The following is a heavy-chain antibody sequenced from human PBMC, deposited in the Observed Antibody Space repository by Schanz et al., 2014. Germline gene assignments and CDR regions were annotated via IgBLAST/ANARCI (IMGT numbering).Heavy chain of an antibody. CDR1: RFTISRNP. V-gene: IGHV3-30-3*01. D-gene: IGHD6-6*01. CDR3: ATEGPRGTRHPINYYYAMDN. J-gene: IGHJ6*02. CDR2: MSYDGSNK. Sequence: QVHLVESGGGVVQPGRSLRLSCTGSRFTISRNPIHWVRQAPGKGLEWVAVMSYDGSNKYYADSVKGRFTISRDNAKNSVFLQMNRLRAEDTAVYYCATEGPRGTRHPINYYYAMDNWGQGTKVTV.